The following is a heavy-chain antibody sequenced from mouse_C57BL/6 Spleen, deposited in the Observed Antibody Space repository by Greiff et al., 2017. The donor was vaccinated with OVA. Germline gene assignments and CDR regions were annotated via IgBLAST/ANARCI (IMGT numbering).Heavy chain of an antibody. CDR2: IYPGDGDT. J-gene: IGHJ2*01. CDR3: ARSGITTVVADYFDY. D-gene: IGHD1-1*01. V-gene: IGHV1-82*01. CDR1: GYAFSSSW. Sequence: VQLQQSGPELVKPGASVKISCKASGYAFSSSWMNWVKQRPGKGLEWIGRIYPGDGDTNYNGKFKGKATLTADKSSSTAYMQLSSLTSEDSAVYFCARSGITTVVADYFDYWGQGTTLTVSS.